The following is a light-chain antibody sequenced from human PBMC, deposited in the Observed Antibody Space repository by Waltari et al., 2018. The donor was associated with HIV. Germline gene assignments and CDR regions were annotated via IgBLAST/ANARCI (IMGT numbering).Light chain of an antibody. CDR2: WAS. CDR3: QQYYDTPWT. Sequence: DIVMTQSPDSLVVSLAERATINCKSSQSVLYSSNNKNYLAWYQQKPGQPPKLLISWASTRESGVPDRFRGSGSWTDFTLTISSLQAEDVAVYYCQQYYDTPWTFGQGTKVEIK. J-gene: IGKJ1*01. CDR1: QSVLYSSNNKNY. V-gene: IGKV4-1*01.